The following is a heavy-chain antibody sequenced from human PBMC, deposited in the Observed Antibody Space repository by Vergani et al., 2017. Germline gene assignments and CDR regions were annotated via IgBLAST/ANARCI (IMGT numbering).Heavy chain of an antibody. CDR3: GRVADFYGLGSRLLDL. CDR2: MYHSGST. V-gene: IGHV4-59*01. D-gene: IGHD3-10*01. Sequence: QVRLQESGPGLVKPSETLSLTCSVSGGSISGYYWSWIRQPPGKELEWIGYMYHSGSTNYNPSLGTRVTISGDTSNNQFSLKLNSVTAADTAVYYCGRVADFYGLGSRLLDLWGQGILVTVSS. J-gene: IGHJ5*02. CDR1: GGSISGYY.